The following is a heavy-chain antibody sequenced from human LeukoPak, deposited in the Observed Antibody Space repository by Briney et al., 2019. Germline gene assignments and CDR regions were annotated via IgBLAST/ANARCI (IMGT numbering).Heavy chain of an antibody. D-gene: IGHD5-24*01. J-gene: IGHJ4*02. CDR1: GFPFISNY. V-gene: IGHV3-53*01. CDR3: ATSGRDGYNLDY. Sequence: PGGSLSLSCAASGFPFISNYMSWGRQAPGKGLEWGSVIYSGGSTYYSDSVKGRFTISRDNSKNTLYLQMNSLRAEDTAVYYCATSGRDGYNLDYWGQGTLVTVSS. CDR2: IYSGGST.